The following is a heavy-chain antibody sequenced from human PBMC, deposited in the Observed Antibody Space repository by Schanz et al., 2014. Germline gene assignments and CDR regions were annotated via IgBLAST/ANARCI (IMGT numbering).Heavy chain of an antibody. J-gene: IGHJ6*02. CDR1: GVSIGGYY. Sequence: QVQLQESGPGLVKPSETLSLTCTVSGVSIGGYYWSWIRQPPGKGLEWIGYIFFSGSTTYNPSFNSGVTISVDMSKTQFALNWSSVTAADTAVYYCARLGVGDKAYYYYGTDVWGQGTTVLVSS. CDR3: ARLGVGDKAYYYYGTDV. D-gene: IGHD1-26*01. V-gene: IGHV4-59*08. CDR2: IFFSGST.